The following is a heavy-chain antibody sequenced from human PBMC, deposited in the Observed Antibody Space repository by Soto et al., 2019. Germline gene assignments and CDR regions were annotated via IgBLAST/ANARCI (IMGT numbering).Heavy chain of an antibody. V-gene: IGHV4-39*01. J-gene: IGHJ4*02. CDR2: IYYSGST. Sequence: SETLSLTCTVSGGSISTSSYHWAWIRQPPGKGLEWIASIYYSGSTYYNPSLKSRATISVDTSKNQFSLKLSSVTAADTAVYYCARHRDSWGQGTLVTVSS. CDR1: GGSISTSSYH. CDR3: ARHRDS.